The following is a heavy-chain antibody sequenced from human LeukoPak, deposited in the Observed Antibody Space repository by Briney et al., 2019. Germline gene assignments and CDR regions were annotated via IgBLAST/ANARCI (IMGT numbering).Heavy chain of an antibody. CDR2: INHSGST. J-gene: IGHJ4*02. CDR1: GGSFSGYY. Sequence: SETLSLTCAVYGGSFSGYYWSWIRQPPGKGLEWIGEINHSGSTNYNSSLKSRVTMSLDTSKSQFSLRLSSVTAADTAVYFCARHPFATPFDYWGPGTLVTVSS. CDR3: ARHPFATPFDY. D-gene: IGHD2-15*01. V-gene: IGHV4-34*01.